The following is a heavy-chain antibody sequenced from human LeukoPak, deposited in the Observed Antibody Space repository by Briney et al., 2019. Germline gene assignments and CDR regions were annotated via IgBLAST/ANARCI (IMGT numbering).Heavy chain of an antibody. CDR1: GFTFSTFG. CDR3: ARDTVINEGF. J-gene: IGHJ4*02. D-gene: IGHD4-17*01. V-gene: IGHV3-30*02. CDR2: IRSDGGDK. Sequence: PGGSLRLSCAASGFTFSTFGMHLVRQAPGKGLEWVAFIRSDGGDKYYADSVKGRFTLSRDNSKNTLYLQVNSLRAEDAAVYYCARDTVINEGFWGQGTLVTVSS.